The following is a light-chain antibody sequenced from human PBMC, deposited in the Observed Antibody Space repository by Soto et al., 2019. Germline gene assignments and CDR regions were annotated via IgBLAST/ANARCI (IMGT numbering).Light chain of an antibody. J-gene: IGKJ1*01. CDR3: QQRSKWPWT. V-gene: IGKV3-11*01. Sequence: EIVLTQSPATLSLSPGERATLSCRASQSVSSYLAWYQQKPGQAPRLLIYDASNRATGIAARFSGSGSGTDFTLTISSLEPEDFAVYYCQQRSKWPWTFGQGTKVEIK. CDR2: DAS. CDR1: QSVSSY.